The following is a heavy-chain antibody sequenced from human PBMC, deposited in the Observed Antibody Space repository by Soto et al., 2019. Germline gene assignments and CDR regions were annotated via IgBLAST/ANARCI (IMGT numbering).Heavy chain of an antibody. V-gene: IGHV2-70*01. CDR1: WFSLISSGMC. J-gene: IGHJ6*02. Sequence: XGPTLRNPPQTLSLSCTFSWFSLISSGMCVSWIRQPPGKALEWLALIDWDDDKYYSTSLKTRLTISKDTSKNQVVLTMTNMDPVDTATYYCARWAVAGTSYYYYGMDVWGQGTTVTVSS. D-gene: IGHD6-19*01. CDR3: ARWAVAGTSYYYYGMDV. CDR2: IDWDDDK.